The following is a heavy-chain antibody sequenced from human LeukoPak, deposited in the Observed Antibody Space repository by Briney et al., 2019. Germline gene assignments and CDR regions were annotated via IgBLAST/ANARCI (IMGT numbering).Heavy chain of an antibody. CDR2: IESKTDGGTT. J-gene: IGHJ4*02. CDR1: GFSFSDAW. Sequence: GGSLRLSCAASGFSFSDAWMSWVRQIPGKGLEWVGRIESKTDGGTTDYAAPVKGRFTISRDDSTNTLYLQMNSLKSEDTAVYYCTTYGSGRKFDYWGQGVLVTVSS. D-gene: IGHD3-10*01. V-gene: IGHV3-15*04. CDR3: TTYGSGRKFDY.